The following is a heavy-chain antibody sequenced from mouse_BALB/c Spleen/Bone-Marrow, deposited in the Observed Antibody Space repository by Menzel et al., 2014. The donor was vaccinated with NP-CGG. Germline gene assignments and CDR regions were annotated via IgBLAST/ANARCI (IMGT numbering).Heavy chain of an antibody. D-gene: IGHD1-1*01. J-gene: IGHJ2*01. CDR1: GYSFTGYF. Sequence: EVHLVESGPELVKPGASVKISCKASGYSFTGYFMNWVMQSHGKSLEWIGRINPYNGDTFYNQKFKGKATLTVDKSSSTAHMELRSLASEDSAVYYCARSGYYGSSYLDYWGQGTTLTVSS. V-gene: IGHV1-20*02. CDR2: INPYNGDT. CDR3: ARSGYYGSSYLDY.